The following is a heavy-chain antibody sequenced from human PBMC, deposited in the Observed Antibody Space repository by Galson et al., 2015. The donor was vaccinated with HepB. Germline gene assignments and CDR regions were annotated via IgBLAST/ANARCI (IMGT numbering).Heavy chain of an antibody. V-gene: IGHV4-4*07. CDR2: IYTSGNT. J-gene: IGHJ1*01. D-gene: IGHD1-26*01. Sequence: SETLSLTCTVSGGSISNYYWSWIRQPAGKGLEWIGRIYTSGNTNYNPFLKSRVTMSVDTSKNQFSLNLSSVAAADTAVYYCARGGGNYYDEYFQVWGLGTLVTVSS. CDR1: GGSISNYY. CDR3: ARGGGNYYDEYFQV.